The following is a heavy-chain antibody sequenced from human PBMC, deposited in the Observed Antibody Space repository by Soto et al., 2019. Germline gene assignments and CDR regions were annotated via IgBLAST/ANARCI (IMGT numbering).Heavy chain of an antibody. CDR3: ARELGVVDY. J-gene: IGHJ4*02. D-gene: IGHD2-21*01. CDR2: IYYSGST. V-gene: IGHV4-61*01. CDR1: GGSVSSGSYY. Sequence: QVQLQESGPGLVKPSETLSLTCTVSGGSVSSGSYYWSWIGQPPGKGLAWIGHIYYSGSTKYNPSLKSRVTISVDTSKNQFSLRLSSVTAADTAVYYCARELGVVDYWGQGTLVTVSS.